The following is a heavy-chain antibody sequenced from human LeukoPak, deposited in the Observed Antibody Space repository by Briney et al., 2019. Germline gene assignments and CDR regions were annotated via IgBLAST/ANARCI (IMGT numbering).Heavy chain of an antibody. D-gene: IGHD3-10*01. J-gene: IGHJ4*02. V-gene: IGHV4-39*07. CDR1: GDSIISTSHH. Sequence: SETLSLTCTVSGDSIISTSHHWGWIRQSPGKGLECIGSIYYTGTTYYNPSLESRVTISIDTSKSRFSLELKSATAADTAVYYCARDSGYGSGSEGTFWGQGVRATVAS. CDR3: ARDSGYGSGSEGTF. CDR2: IYYTGTT.